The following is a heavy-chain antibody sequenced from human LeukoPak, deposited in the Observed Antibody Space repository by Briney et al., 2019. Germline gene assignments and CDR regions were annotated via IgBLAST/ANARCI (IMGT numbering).Heavy chain of an antibody. Sequence: NPSETLSLTCAVYGGSFSGYYWSWIRQPPGKGLEWIGEINHSGSTNYNPSLKSRVTISVDTSKNQFSLKLSSVTAADTAVYYCARKRSPGAFDIWGQGTMVTVSS. CDR1: GGSFSGYY. J-gene: IGHJ3*02. V-gene: IGHV4-34*01. CDR2: INHSGST. CDR3: ARKRSPGAFDI.